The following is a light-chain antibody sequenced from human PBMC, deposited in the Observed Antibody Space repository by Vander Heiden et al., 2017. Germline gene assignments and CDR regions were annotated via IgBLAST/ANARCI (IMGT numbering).Light chain of an antibody. J-gene: IGLJ2*01. Sequence: LTHQPSVSVAPGQTASITCARNNIESNSVHLYQQKPGLAPVLVLYDDRGRPSGIPERFSGSNSGNTATLTITRVEDGDEADYYCQVWESSGDHVVFGGGTKLTVL. CDR1: NIESNS. V-gene: IGLV3-21*02. CDR3: QVWESSGDHVV. CDR2: DDR.